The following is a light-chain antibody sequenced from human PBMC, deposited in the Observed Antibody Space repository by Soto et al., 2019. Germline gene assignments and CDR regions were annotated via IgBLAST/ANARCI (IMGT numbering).Light chain of an antibody. V-gene: IGLV2-14*01. J-gene: IGLJ1*01. CDR1: GRDICAYDY. CDR3: SSYTPSYFYV. Sequence: QSVLTQPASVSGSPGQSITISCTGSGRDICAYDYVSWYQQHPGKAPKLLIYGVKNRPSGVSYRFSASKSAFTASLTISGLQAEDEAHYYCSSYTPSYFYVFGPGTKLTVL. CDR2: GVK.